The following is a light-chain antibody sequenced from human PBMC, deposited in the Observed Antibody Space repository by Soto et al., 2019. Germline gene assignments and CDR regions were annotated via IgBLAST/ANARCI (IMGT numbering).Light chain of an antibody. V-gene: IGLV9-49*01. Sequence: QSVLTQPPSASASLGASVTLTCTLSSGYSNYKVDWYQQRPGKGPRFVMRVGTGGIVGAKGDGIPDRFSVLGSGLNRYLTIKNIHEEDESDYHCGTDHGSGSNFGWVFGGGTKVTVL. CDR1: SGYSNYK. J-gene: IGLJ3*02. CDR2: VGTGGIVG. CDR3: GTDHGSGSNFGWV.